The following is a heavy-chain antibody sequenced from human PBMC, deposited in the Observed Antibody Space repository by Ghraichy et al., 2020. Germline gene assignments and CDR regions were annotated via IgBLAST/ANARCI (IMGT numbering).Heavy chain of an antibody. CDR2: IYTSGST. CDR1: GGSISSYY. V-gene: IGHV4-4*07. CDR3: ARDRYDYVWGSYRYIGWFDP. Sequence: SETLSLTCTVSGGSISSYYWSWIRQPAGKGLEWIGRIYTSGSTNYNPSLKSRVTMSVDTSKNQFSLKLSSVTAADTAVYYCARDRYDYVWGSYRYIGWFDPWGQGTLVTVSS. J-gene: IGHJ5*02. D-gene: IGHD3-16*02.